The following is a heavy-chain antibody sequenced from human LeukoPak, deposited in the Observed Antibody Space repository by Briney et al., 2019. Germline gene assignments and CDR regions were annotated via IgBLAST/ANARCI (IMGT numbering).Heavy chain of an antibody. CDR2: IYHSGST. Sequence: SETLSLTCAVSGYSISSGYYWGWIRQPPGKGLEWIGSIYHSGSTYYNPSLKSRVTISVDTSKNQFSLKLSSVTAADTAVYYCARGSDQLFDYWGQGTLVTVSS. CDR1: GYSISSGYY. J-gene: IGHJ4*02. V-gene: IGHV4-38-2*01. CDR3: ARGSDQLFDY. D-gene: IGHD2-21*02.